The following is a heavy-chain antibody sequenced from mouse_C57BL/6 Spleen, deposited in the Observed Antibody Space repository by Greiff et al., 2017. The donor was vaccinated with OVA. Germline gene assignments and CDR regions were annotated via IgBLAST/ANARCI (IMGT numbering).Heavy chain of an antibody. V-gene: IGHV1-69*01. Sequence: QVQLQQPGAELVMPGASVKLSCKASGYTFTSYWMHWVKQRPGQGLEWIGEIDPSDSYTNYNQKFKGKSTLTVDKSSSTAYMQLSSLTSEDSAVYDCAKLRYQPEDWYFDVWGTGTTVTVSS. CDR2: IDPSDSYT. D-gene: IGHD1-1*01. J-gene: IGHJ1*03. CDR1: GYTFTSYW. CDR3: AKLRYQPEDWYFDV.